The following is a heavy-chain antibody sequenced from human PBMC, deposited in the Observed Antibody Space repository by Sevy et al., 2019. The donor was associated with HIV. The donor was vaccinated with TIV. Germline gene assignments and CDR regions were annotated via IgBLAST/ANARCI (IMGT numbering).Heavy chain of an antibody. V-gene: IGHV3-66*01. J-gene: IGHJ4*02. CDR3: ARGKSGYGYGLDY. CDR1: GFPVSSNY. Sequence: GGSLRLSCAASGFPVSSNYMSWVRQAPGKGLEWVSDMYSHGSTYHADSVKGRFTISRDNSKNTLYLQMNSLRVEDTAVYYCARGKSGYGYGLDYWGQGTLVTVSS. CDR2: MYSHGST. D-gene: IGHD5-18*01.